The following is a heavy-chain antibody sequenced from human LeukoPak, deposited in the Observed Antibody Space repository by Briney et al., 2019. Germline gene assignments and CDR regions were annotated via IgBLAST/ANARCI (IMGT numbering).Heavy chain of an antibody. V-gene: IGHV3-30*04. Sequence: GGSLRLSCAASGFTFSSYAMHWVRQAPGKGLEWVAVISYDGSNKYYADSVKGRFTISRDNSKNTLYLQMNSLRAEDTAVYYCARGMGIAVAKGGDYWGQGTLVTVSS. CDR2: ISYDGSNK. CDR1: GFTFSSYA. CDR3: ARGMGIAVAKGGDY. D-gene: IGHD6-19*01. J-gene: IGHJ4*02.